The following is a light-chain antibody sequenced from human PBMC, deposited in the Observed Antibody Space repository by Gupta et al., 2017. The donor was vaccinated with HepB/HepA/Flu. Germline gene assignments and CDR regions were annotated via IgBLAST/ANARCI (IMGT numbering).Light chain of an antibody. J-gene: IGKJ2*04. Sequence: ELTQSTGTLSFSTRQGATLSSSASQRVSSGNLAWYQQKPGQAPRLVIYGASSRAGGTPDRFSGSGSGTDFTLTISRLEREDVGVYYCQQYGASPPGSFGQGTRLDI. CDR1: QRVSSGN. V-gene: IGKV3-20*01. CDR2: GAS. CDR3: QQYGASPPGS.